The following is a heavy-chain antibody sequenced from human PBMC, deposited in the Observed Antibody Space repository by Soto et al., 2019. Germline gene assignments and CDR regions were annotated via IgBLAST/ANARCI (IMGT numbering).Heavy chain of an antibody. CDR2: FDPEDGET. CDR1: GYTLTELS. CDR3: ATGSLRGFWSGIPRAFDI. D-gene: IGHD3-3*01. V-gene: IGHV1-24*01. J-gene: IGHJ3*02. Sequence: ASVRVSCKVSGYTLTELSMHWVRQAPGKGLEWMGGFDPEDGETIYAQKFQGRVTMTEDTSTDTAYMELSSLRSEDTAVYYCATGSLRGFWSGIPRAFDIWGQGTMVTVSS.